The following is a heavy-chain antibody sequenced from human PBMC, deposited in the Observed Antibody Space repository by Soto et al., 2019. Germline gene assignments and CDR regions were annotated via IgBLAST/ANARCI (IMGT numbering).Heavy chain of an antibody. CDR3: AREGYCSSTSCYYYYYMDV. CDR2: IKQDGSEK. V-gene: IGHV3-7*01. CDR1: GFTFSSYW. Sequence: GGSLRLSCAASGFTFSSYWMSWVRQAPGKGLEWVANIKQDGSEKYYVDSVKGRFTISRDNAKNSLYLQMNSLRAEDTAVYYCAREGYCSSTSCYYYYYMDVWGKGT. J-gene: IGHJ6*03. D-gene: IGHD2-2*01.